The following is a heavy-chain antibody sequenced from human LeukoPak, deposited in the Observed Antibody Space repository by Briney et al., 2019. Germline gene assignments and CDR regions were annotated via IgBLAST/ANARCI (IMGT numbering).Heavy chain of an antibody. CDR1: GFTLSSYA. V-gene: IGHV3-23*01. CDR3: AKATVFGVVDYFDY. D-gene: IGHD3-3*01. Sequence: GGSLRLSCAASGFTLSSYAMSWVRQAPGKGLEWVSGISGSGGTTYYADSVKGRSTVSRDNSKNTLYLQMNSLRAEDTAVYYCAKATVFGVVDYFDYWGQGTLVTVSS. CDR2: ISGSGGTT. J-gene: IGHJ4*02.